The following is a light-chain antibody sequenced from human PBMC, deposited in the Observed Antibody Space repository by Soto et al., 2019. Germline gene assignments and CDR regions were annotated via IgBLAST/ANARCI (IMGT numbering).Light chain of an antibody. V-gene: IGKV3-15*01. J-gene: IGKJ4*01. Sequence: EIVMTQSPDTLSVSPGERVTLSCRASQSVSNNLAWYQQKPGQAPRLLIYGASTRATGIPARFSGSGSGTEFTLTISSLQSEDFAVYYCQQYDNWPPLTFGGGTKVDIK. CDR3: QQYDNWPPLT. CDR1: QSVSNN. CDR2: GAS.